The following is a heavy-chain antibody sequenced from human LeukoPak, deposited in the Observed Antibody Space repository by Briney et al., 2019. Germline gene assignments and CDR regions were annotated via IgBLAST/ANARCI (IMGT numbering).Heavy chain of an antibody. D-gene: IGHD6-13*01. CDR2: ISAYNGNT. CDR1: GYTFTSYG. Sequence: GASVKVSCKASGYTFTSYGISWVRQAPGQGLEWMGWISAYNGNTNYAQKLQGRVTMTTDTSTSTAYMELRSLRSDDTAVYYCARELPVHSSSWYFDYWGQGTLVTVSS. V-gene: IGHV1-18*01. CDR3: ARELPVHSSSWYFDY. J-gene: IGHJ4*02.